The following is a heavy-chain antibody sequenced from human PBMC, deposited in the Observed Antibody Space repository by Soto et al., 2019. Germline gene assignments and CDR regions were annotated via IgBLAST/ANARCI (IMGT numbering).Heavy chain of an antibody. J-gene: IGHJ5*02. V-gene: IGHV1-18*01. CDR2: ISGNNGDT. CDR3: ARVVVPPGNDGNWFDP. Sequence: ASVKVSCKASGYTFTNYGLTWVRQAPGQGLEWMGWISGNNGDTNYALQLQGRVTMTTDTSTSTVYMELRSLRSDDTAVYYCARVVVPPGNDGNWFDPWGQGTLVTVSS. CDR1: GYTFTNYG. D-gene: IGHD2-2*01.